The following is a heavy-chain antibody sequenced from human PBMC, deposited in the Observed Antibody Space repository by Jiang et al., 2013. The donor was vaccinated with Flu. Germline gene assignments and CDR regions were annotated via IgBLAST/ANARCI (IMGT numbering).Heavy chain of an antibody. CDR2: IYWDDDK. Sequence: GWIRQPXKGLEWLALIYWDDDKRYSPSLKSRLTITKDTSKNQVVLTMTNMDPVDTATYYCAHRDSSSSWVDYWGQGTLVTVSS. J-gene: IGHJ4*02. D-gene: IGHD6-6*01. CDR3: AHRDSSSSWVDY. V-gene: IGHV2-5*02.